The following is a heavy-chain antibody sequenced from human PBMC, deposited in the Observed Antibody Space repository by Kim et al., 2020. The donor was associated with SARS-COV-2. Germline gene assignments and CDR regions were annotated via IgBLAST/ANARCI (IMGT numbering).Heavy chain of an antibody. D-gene: IGHD1-26*01. V-gene: IGHV3-13*01. CDR2: IGTAGDT. Sequence: GGSLRLSCAASGFTFSSYDMHWVRQATGKGLEWVSAIGTAGDTYYPGSVKGRFTISRENAKNSLYLQMNSLRAGDTAVYYCARDKGSGPWYSGSYRGKGGMDVWGQGTTVTVSS. CDR1: GFTFSSYD. CDR3: ARDKGSGPWYSGSYRGKGGMDV. J-gene: IGHJ6*02.